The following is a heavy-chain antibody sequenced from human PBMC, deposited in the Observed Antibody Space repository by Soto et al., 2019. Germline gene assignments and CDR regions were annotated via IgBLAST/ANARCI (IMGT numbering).Heavy chain of an antibody. J-gene: IGHJ4*02. CDR1: GFAFSTYW. CDR2: IKQDGSEK. V-gene: IGHV3-7*01. CDR3: ARESKSTKFDY. Sequence: GGYLRLSCAASGFAFSTYWMSWVRQAPGKGLEWVAKIKQDGSEKYYVDSVKGRFTISRDNAKNSLYLQMNSLRAEDTAVYYCARESKSTKFDYWGQGTLVTVSS.